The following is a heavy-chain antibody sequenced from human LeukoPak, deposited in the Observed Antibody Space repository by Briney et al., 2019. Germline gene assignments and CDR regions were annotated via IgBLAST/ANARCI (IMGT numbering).Heavy chain of an antibody. J-gene: IGHJ4*02. V-gene: IGHV3-23*01. D-gene: IGHD5-18*01. CDR1: GFTFSTYA. CDR3: AKETGASYDYPLDY. CDR2: VSGSGAYT. Sequence: PGGSLRLSCAASGFTFSTYAMSWVRQAPGKGLEWVSTVSGSGAYTFYADSVKGRFTISRDNSKNTLYLQMNSLRDEDTAVYYCAKETGASYDYPLDYWGQGTLVTVSS.